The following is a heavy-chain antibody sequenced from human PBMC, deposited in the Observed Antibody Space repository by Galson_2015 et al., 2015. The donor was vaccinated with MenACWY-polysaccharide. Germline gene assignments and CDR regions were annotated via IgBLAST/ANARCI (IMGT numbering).Heavy chain of an antibody. CDR1: GFNFRGYA. CDR3: ARAGSPFSSGWYGTYYYYGMDV. CDR2: LSGSGTST. Sequence: SLRLSCAVSGFNFRGYAMSWVRQAPGKGLEWVSGLSGSGTSTYYADSLKDRFTISRDNSKNTLYLQMNSLRAGDTAVYHCARAGSPFSSGWYGTYYYYGMDVWGQGTTVTVSS. J-gene: IGHJ6*02. V-gene: IGHV3-23*01. D-gene: IGHD6-19*01.